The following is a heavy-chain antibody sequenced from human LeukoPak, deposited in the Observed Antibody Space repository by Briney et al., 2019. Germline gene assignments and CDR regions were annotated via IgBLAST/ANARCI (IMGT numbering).Heavy chain of an antibody. CDR2: IYYSGST. Sequence: PSETLSLTCTVSGGSISSYYWSWIRQPPGKGLEWIGYIYYSGSTNYNPSLESRVTISVDTSKNQFSLKLSSVTAADTAVYYCARDGGYSGYDRFDYWGQGTLVTVSS. V-gene: IGHV4-59*01. CDR1: GGSISSYY. D-gene: IGHD5-12*01. J-gene: IGHJ4*02. CDR3: ARDGGYSGYDRFDY.